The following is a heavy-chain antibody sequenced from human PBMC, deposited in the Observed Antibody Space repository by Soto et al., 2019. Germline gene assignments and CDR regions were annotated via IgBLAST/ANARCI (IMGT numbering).Heavy chain of an antibody. CDR3: ARGGVSTRTFDY. V-gene: IGHV5-51*01. CDR2: IYPSDSDT. CDR1: GYNFAGYW. Sequence: GESLKISCKGSGYNFAGYWIAWVRQMPGKGLELMGIIYPSDSDTRYRPSFQGQVTISVDKSISSAYLQWSSLRASDTAMYYCARGGVSTRTFDYWGQGTPVTVSS. D-gene: IGHD3-3*01. J-gene: IGHJ4*02.